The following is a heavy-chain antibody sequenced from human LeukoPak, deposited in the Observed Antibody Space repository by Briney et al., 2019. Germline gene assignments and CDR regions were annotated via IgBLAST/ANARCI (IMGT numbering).Heavy chain of an antibody. CDR2: INPSGRTI. D-gene: IGHD2-2*01. V-gene: IGHV3-11*01. CDR3: ARVRGSGFCSGSSCAKDPGYYYYMDV. Sequence: GGSLRLSCEGSGFTFSGYYMSWIRQAPGKGLEWVSYINPSGRTIYYADSVKGRFTISRDNAKKSLDLQMYSLRAEDTAVYYCARVRGSGFCSGSSCAKDPGYYYYMDVWGKGTTVTVSS. CDR1: GFTFSGYY. J-gene: IGHJ6*03.